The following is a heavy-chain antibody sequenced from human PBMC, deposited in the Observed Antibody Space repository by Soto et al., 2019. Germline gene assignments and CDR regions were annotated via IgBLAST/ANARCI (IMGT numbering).Heavy chain of an antibody. D-gene: IGHD5-18*01. Sequence: QVQLVESGGGVVQPGRSLRLSCAASGFTFGSYAMHWVRQAPGKGLEWVAVILYDGSDEYYTDSVKGRFTISRENSKNTVYLQIHSLRAEDTAVYYCARDAVETVMVFDYWGQGILVTLSA. J-gene: IGHJ4*02. CDR1: GFTFGSYA. CDR2: ILYDGSDE. CDR3: ARDAVETVMVFDY. V-gene: IGHV3-30*04.